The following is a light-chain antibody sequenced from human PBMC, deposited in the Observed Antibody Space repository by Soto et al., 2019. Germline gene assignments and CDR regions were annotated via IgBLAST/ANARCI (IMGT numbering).Light chain of an antibody. CDR3: QQYNPYSMWT. V-gene: IGKV1-27*01. CDR1: QGISNS. Sequence: DIQMTQSPSSLSASIGDRVTITCRASQGISNSLAWYQQKPGKVPNLLIYAASTLQSGVPSRFSGSGSGTDFTLTISSLQPEDVETYYCQQYNPYSMWTFGQGTNVEIK. CDR2: AAS. J-gene: IGKJ1*01.